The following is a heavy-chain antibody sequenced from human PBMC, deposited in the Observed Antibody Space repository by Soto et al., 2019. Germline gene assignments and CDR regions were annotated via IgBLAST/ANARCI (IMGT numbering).Heavy chain of an antibody. J-gene: IGHJ5*02. V-gene: IGHV4-30-4*08. CDR1: GGSISSYY. CDR2: IYYSGST. CDR3: ARMSSSGYYDSSGETFDP. D-gene: IGHD3-22*01. Sequence: PSETLSLTSTVSGGSISSYYWSWIRQPPGKGLEWIGYIYYSGSTYYNPSLKSRVTISVDTSKNQFSLKLSSVTAADTAVYYCARMSSSGYYDSSGETFDPWGQGTLVTVSS.